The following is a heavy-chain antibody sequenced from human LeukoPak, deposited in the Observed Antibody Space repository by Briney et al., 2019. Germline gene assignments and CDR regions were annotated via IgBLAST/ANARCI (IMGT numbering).Heavy chain of an antibody. V-gene: IGHV5-51*01. CDR2: IYPDDSDT. Sequence: GESLKISCKASGYSFSSYWIGWVRQIPGKGLEWMGVIYPDDSDTRYSPSFQGQVTISADKSISTAYLQWSSLKASDTAIYFCARRKLAASAPFFAFDIWGPGTRVTVSS. CDR3: ARRKLAASAPFFAFDI. J-gene: IGHJ3*02. CDR1: GYSFSSYW. D-gene: IGHD6-6*01.